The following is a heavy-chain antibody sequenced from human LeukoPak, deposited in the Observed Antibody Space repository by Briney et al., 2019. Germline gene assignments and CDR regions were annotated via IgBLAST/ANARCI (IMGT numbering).Heavy chain of an antibody. V-gene: IGHV3-21*01. Sequence: GGSLRPSCAVSGFTFSSYSMNWVRQAPGKGLEWGSSISGSSSYIYYADSVKGRFTISRHNAKNSLYLQMNSLRAEDTAVYYCARVHSYYDFWSGDYYYYYYMDVWGKGTTVTVSS. CDR3: ARVHSYYDFWSGDYYYYYYMDV. D-gene: IGHD3-3*01. CDR2: ISGSSSYI. J-gene: IGHJ6*03. CDR1: GFTFSSYS.